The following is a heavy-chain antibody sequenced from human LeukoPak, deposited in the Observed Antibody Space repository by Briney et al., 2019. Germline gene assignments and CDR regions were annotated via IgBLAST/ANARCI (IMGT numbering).Heavy chain of an antibody. CDR2: INHSGST. CDR3: ARGFEIFGVVPFRIYYFDY. CDR1: GGSFSGYY. V-gene: IGHV4-34*01. Sequence: PSETLSLTCAVYGGSFSGYYWSWIRQPPGKGLEWIGEINHSGSTNYNPSLKSRVTISVDTSKNQFSLKLSSVTAADTAVYYCARGFEIFGVVPFRIYYFDYWGQGTLVTVSS. D-gene: IGHD3-3*01. J-gene: IGHJ4*02.